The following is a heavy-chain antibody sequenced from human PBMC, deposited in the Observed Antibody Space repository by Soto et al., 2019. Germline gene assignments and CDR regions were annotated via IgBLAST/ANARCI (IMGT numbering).Heavy chain of an antibody. Sequence: PGESLKISCKGSGYSFTSYWIGWVRQMPGKGLEWMGIIYPSDSYTNYSPSFQGHVTISADKSISTAYLQWSSLKASDTAMYYCARTSITIFGVVRGAFDIWGQGTMVTVSS. J-gene: IGHJ3*02. CDR2: IYPSDSYT. CDR1: GYSFTSYW. D-gene: IGHD3-3*01. V-gene: IGHV5-10-1*01. CDR3: ARTSITIFGVVRGAFDI.